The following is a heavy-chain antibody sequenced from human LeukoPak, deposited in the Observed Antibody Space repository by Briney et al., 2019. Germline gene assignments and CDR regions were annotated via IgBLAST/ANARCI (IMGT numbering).Heavy chain of an antibody. V-gene: IGHV1-2*02. CDR3: AREVDYYDTSDYFPLGY. CDR1: GYTFTDYY. J-gene: IGHJ4*02. Sequence: ASVKVSCKASGYTFTDYYIHWVRQAPGQGLEWMGWINPNNGGTNYAQKFQGRVTMTRDTSISTAYMELSRLRSDDTAVYYCAREVDYYDTSDYFPLGYWGQGTLVTVSS. D-gene: IGHD3-22*01. CDR2: INPNNGGT.